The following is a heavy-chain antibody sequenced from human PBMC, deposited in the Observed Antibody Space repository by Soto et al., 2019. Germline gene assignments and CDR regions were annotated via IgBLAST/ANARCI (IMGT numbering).Heavy chain of an antibody. D-gene: IGHD3-10*01. CDR3: ARSPGDYYYYGMDV. J-gene: IGHJ6*02. Sequence: EVQLVESGGGLVRPGGSLRLSCAASGFTFSSYWMHWVRQAPGKGLVWVSRINSDGSSTSYADSVKGRFTISRDNAKNTLYLQMNSLRAEDTAVYYCARSPGDYYYYGMDVWGQGTTVTVSS. CDR2: INSDGSST. V-gene: IGHV3-74*01. CDR1: GFTFSSYW.